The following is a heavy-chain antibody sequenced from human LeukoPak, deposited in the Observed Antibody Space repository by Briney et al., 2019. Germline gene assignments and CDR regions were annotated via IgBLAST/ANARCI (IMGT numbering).Heavy chain of an antibody. V-gene: IGHV1-3*01. Sequence: GASVKVSCKASGYTFTSYAMHWVRQAPGQRLKWMGWINAGNGNTKYSQTFQGRVTITRDTSASTAYMELSSLRSEDTAVYYCARERVEWPLDYWGQGTLVTVSS. CDR2: INAGNGNT. CDR3: ARERVEWPLDY. J-gene: IGHJ4*02. D-gene: IGHD3-3*01. CDR1: GYTFTSYA.